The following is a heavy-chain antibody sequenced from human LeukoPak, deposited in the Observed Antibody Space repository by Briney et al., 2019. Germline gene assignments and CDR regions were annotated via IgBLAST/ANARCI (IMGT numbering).Heavy chain of an antibody. Sequence: GGSLRLSCAASGFTFDDYAMHWVRQAPGKGLEWVSLISGDGGSTYYADSVKGRFTISRDNSKNSLYLQMNSLRTEDTALYYCASTYYYDSSGYPRGAFDIWGQGTMVTVSS. V-gene: IGHV3-43*02. D-gene: IGHD3-22*01. J-gene: IGHJ3*02. CDR3: ASTYYYDSSGYPRGAFDI. CDR1: GFTFDDYA. CDR2: ISGDGGST.